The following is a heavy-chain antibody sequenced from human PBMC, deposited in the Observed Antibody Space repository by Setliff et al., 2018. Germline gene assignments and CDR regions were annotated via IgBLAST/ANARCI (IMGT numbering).Heavy chain of an antibody. CDR1: GYSFPSYW. CDR2: IYPGDSHT. D-gene: IGHD6-25*01. Sequence: LGESLKISCKASGYSFPSYWIGWVRQVSGKGLEWMGIIYPGDSHTRYSPSFQGQVTISADKSILTAFLQWTYLKASDSAMYYCARLGRNNSAPPGDYWGQGTLVTVSS. J-gene: IGHJ4*02. V-gene: IGHV5-51*01. CDR3: ARLGRNNSAPPGDY.